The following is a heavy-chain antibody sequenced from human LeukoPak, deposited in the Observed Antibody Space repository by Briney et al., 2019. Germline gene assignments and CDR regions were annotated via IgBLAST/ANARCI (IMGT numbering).Heavy chain of an antibody. J-gene: IGHJ4*02. Sequence: PGRSLRLSCAASGFTFDDYAMHWVRQAPGKGLEWVSGISWNSGSIGYADSVKGRFTISRDNAKNSLYLQMNSLRAEDTALYYCAKDGYYGSGSYYDFDYWGQGTLSPSPQ. V-gene: IGHV3-9*01. D-gene: IGHD3-10*01. CDR1: GFTFDDYA. CDR3: AKDGYYGSGSYYDFDY. CDR2: ISWNSGSI.